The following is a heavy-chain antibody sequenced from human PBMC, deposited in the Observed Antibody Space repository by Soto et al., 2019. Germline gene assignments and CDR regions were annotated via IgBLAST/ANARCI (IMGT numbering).Heavy chain of an antibody. CDR3: AKDIFSGSNVGSDAFDI. J-gene: IGHJ3*02. CDR1: GFTFDDYA. V-gene: IGHV3-9*01. D-gene: IGHD3-10*01. CDR2: ISWNSGSI. Sequence: GGCLRLSCAASGFTFDDYAMHWVRQAPGKGLEWVSGISWNSGSIGYADSVKGRFTISRDNAKNSLYLQMNSLRAEDTALYYCAKDIFSGSNVGSDAFDIWGQGTLVT.